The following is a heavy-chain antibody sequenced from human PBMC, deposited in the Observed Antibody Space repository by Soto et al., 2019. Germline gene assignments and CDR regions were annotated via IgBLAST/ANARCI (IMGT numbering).Heavy chain of an antibody. J-gene: IGHJ3*01. V-gene: IGHV3-23*01. CDR3: AKPLRMAYPVYAFDV. CDR1: GLNFGRYG. D-gene: IGHD2-15*01. CDR2: LSASGDKT. Sequence: EVQLLESGGGLVQPGGSLRLSCGASGLNFGRYGMNWVRQAPQRGLEWVSGLSASGDKTHYADSVRGRFTIFRDNSKNRVYLQMNSLRAEDTAIYFCAKPLRMAYPVYAFDVWGQGTLVSVSS.